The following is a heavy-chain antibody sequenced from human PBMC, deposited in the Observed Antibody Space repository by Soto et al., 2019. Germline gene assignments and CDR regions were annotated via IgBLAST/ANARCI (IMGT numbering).Heavy chain of an antibody. CDR3: AKDMGPYCSSTSCPTEYFQH. Sequence: PGGSLRLSCAASGFTFSSYGMHWVRQAPGKGLEWVSVISWNGSSIDYADSVKGRFTISRDNAKNSLYLQMNSLRAEDTALYYCAKDMGPYCSSTSCPTEYFQHWGQGTLVTVSS. CDR1: GFTFSSYG. D-gene: IGHD2-2*01. CDR2: ISWNGSSI. J-gene: IGHJ1*01. V-gene: IGHV3-NL1*01.